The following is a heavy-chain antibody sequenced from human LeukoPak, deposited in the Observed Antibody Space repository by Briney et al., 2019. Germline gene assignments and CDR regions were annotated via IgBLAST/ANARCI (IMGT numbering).Heavy chain of an antibody. J-gene: IGHJ4*02. CDR1: GGSISSYY. V-gene: IGHV4-59*01. Sequence: PSETLSLTCTVSGGSISSYYWSWIRQPPGKGLEWIGYIYYSGSTNYNPSLKSRVTISVDTSKNQFSLKLSSVTAADTAVYYCERGIKTFYGGNSYFDYWGQGTLVTVSS. CDR3: ERGIKTFYGGNSYFDY. D-gene: IGHD4-23*01. CDR2: IYYSGST.